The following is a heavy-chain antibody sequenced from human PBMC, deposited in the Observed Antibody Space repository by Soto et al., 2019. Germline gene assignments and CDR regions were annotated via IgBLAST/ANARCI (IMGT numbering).Heavy chain of an antibody. Sequence: QVQLVESGGGVVQPGRSLRLSCAASGFTFSSYAMQWVRQAPGKGLEWVAVISYDGSNKYYADSVKGRFTISRDNSKNPLYLQMNSLSAEDTAVYYCARPDYGSGSYPDYWGQGTLVTVSS. CDR3: ARPDYGSGSYPDY. CDR1: GFTFSSYA. V-gene: IGHV3-30-3*01. D-gene: IGHD3-10*01. CDR2: ISYDGSNK. J-gene: IGHJ4*02.